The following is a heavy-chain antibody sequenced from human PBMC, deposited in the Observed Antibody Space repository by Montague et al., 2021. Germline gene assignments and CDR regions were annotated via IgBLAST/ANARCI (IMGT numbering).Heavy chain of an antibody. Sequence: CAISGDSVGGVEVSRSSERHTSSLGSQFLRVSHHTLRWNNDQAPSVKGRLTVNPDTSKNQFSLHLNSVTPEDTAVYYCARDGDGWEVPFDFWSQGTLVTVSS. CDR2: SHHTLRWNN. V-gene: IGHV6-1*01. CDR1: GDSVGGVEVS. J-gene: IGHJ4*01. CDR3: ARDGDGWEVPFDF. D-gene: IGHD1-26*01.